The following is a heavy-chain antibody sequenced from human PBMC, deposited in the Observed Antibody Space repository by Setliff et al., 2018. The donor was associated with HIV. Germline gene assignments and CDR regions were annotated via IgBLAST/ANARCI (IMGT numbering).Heavy chain of an antibody. CDR3: ARGSSSGTDLAVL. CDR1: GYSISGDYY. D-gene: IGHD3-22*01. CDR2: IHHTGRT. Sequence: SETLSLTCAVSGYSISGDYYWGWIRQPPGKGLEWIGSIHHTGRTYYNPSLKSRITISLDTSKNQYSLKLTSVTAADTAVYYCARGSSSGTDLAVLWGQGTLVTVSS. V-gene: IGHV4-38-2*01. J-gene: IGHJ4*02.